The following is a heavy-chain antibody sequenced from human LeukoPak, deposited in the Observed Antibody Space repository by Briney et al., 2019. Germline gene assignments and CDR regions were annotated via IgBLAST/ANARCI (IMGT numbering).Heavy chain of an antibody. CDR1: GYRVTSYW. Sequence: GESLKISCKGFGYRVTSYWISWVRQMPGKGLEWMGRIDPSDSYIKYSPSFQGHVTISADESISTAYLQWSSLKASDTAMYYCARLIYYDSSGNYFDVDYWGQGTLVTVSS. CDR3: ARLIYYDSSGNYFDVDY. V-gene: IGHV5-10-1*01. D-gene: IGHD3-22*01. J-gene: IGHJ4*02. CDR2: IDPSDSYI.